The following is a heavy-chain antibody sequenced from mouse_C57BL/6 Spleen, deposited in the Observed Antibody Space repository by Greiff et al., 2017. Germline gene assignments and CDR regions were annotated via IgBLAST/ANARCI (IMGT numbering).Heavy chain of an antibody. CDR3: ASDNDGYHVRVDY. V-gene: IGHV1-72*01. CDR2: IDPNSGGT. Sequence: QVQLQQSGPELVKPGASVKLSCKASGYTFTSYWMHWVKQRPGRGLEWIGRIDPNSGGTKYNEKFKSKATLTVDKPSSTAYMQLSRLTSEDSAVYYCASDNDGYHVRVDYWGQGTTLTVSS. D-gene: IGHD2-3*01. J-gene: IGHJ2*01. CDR1: GYTFTSYW.